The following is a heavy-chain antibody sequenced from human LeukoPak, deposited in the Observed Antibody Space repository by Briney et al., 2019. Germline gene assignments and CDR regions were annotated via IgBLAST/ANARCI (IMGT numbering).Heavy chain of an antibody. D-gene: IGHD3-16*02. CDR1: EFTFSSYN. Sequence: GGSLRLSCAASEFTFSSYNMNWIRQAPGKGLEWVSSISGSSSYIYYADSVKGRFTISRDNAKNSLYLQMNSLRAEDTAMYYCARDLLGYNYHYMDVWGKGTTVTVSS. CDR3: ARDLLGYNYHYMDV. J-gene: IGHJ6*03. V-gene: IGHV3-21*01. CDR2: ISGSSSYI.